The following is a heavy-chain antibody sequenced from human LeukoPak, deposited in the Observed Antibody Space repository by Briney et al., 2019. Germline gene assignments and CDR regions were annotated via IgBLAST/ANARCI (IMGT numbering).Heavy chain of an antibody. V-gene: IGHV4-59*01. D-gene: IGHD2-2*01. CDR3: AGGGYCSSSNCFAPLFDW. CDR2: IYYSGST. Sequence: PSETLSLTCTVSGGSISSYYWSWIRQPPGKGLEWIGYIYYSGSTNYNPSVKSRVAMSLDTSKSQFSLSLRSVTAADTALYYCAGGGYCSSSNCFAPLFDWWGQGTLVTVSS. J-gene: IGHJ4*02. CDR1: GGSISSYY.